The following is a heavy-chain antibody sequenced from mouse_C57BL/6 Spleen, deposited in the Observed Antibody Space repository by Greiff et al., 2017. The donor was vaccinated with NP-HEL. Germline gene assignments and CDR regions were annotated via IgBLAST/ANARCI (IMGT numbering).Heavy chain of an antibody. CDR2: INPNNGGT. D-gene: IGHD2-3*01. V-gene: IGHV1-22*01. CDR1: GYTFTDYN. J-gene: IGHJ2*01. CDR3: ARYHDGYLDY. Sequence: EVKLVESGPELVKPGASVKMSCKASGYTFTDYNMHWVKQSHGKSLEWIGYINPNNGGTSYNQKFKGKATLTVNKSSSTAYMELRSLTSEDSAVYYCARYHDGYLDYWGQGTTLTVSS.